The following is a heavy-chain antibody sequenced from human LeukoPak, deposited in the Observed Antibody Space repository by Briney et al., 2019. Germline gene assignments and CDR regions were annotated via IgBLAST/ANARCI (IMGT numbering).Heavy chain of an antibody. V-gene: IGHV1-18*01. CDR1: SYTFISYG. Sequence: ASVKVSCKASSYTFISYGITWVRQAPGQGLEWMGWIGRNNGNTKFAQKFQGRVTMTTDTSTTTAYMELRSLRSDDTAVYFCARDRGDYYFDYWGQGTLVSVSS. D-gene: IGHD6-25*01. CDR3: ARDRGDYYFDY. CDR2: IGRNNGNT. J-gene: IGHJ4*02.